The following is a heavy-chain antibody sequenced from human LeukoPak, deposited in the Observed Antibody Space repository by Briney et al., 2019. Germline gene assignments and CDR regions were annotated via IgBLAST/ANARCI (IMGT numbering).Heavy chain of an antibody. D-gene: IGHD6-19*01. V-gene: IGHV3-15*01. CDR1: GFTFSKAW. CDR2: IKSKTDGGTR. J-gene: IGHJ1*01. Sequence: GGSLRLSCAASGFTFSKAWMSWVRQAPGKGLEWVGRIKSKTDGGTRDYAAPVKGRFTISRDDSKNTLYLQMNSLKTEDTAVYYYTTNFSSGWYEEYFQHWGQGTLVTVSS. CDR3: TTNFSSGWYEEYFQH.